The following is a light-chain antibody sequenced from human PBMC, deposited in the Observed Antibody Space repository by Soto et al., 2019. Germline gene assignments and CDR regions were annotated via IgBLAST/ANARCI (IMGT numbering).Light chain of an antibody. CDR2: DVN. CDR3: SSYARSPISVV. V-gene: IGLV2-14*03. J-gene: IGLJ2*01. CDR1: SGDVGAYDY. Sequence: QSALTQPASVSGSPGQSITLPCTGTSGDVGAYDYVSWYQQHPGNGPTLIIYDVNNRPSGASNRSAGSKSGNTATLTISGLPAEDEAVYYCSSYARSPISVVFGGGTKLTVL.